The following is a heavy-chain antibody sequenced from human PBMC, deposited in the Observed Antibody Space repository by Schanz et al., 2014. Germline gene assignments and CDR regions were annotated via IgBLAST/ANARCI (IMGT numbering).Heavy chain of an antibody. V-gene: IGHV3-7*03. D-gene: IGHD3-3*01. Sequence: EVQLVESGGGLVQPGGSLRLSCAVSGSTFSNYWMTWVRQAPGKGLEWVANINQDASEKYYVDSVKGRFTVSRDNAKNSLFLQMNSLRVEDTAVYYCARYGFRKFGVVYGLAVWGQGTTVTVS. CDR1: GSTFSNYW. CDR2: INQDASEK. CDR3: ARYGFRKFGVVYGLAV. J-gene: IGHJ6*02.